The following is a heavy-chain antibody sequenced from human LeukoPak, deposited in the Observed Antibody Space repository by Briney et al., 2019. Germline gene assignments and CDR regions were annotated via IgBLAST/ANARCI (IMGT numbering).Heavy chain of an antibody. Sequence: GGSLRLSCAASGFTFSSYSMNWVRQAPGKGLEWVSSISSSSSYIYYADSVKGRFTISRDNAKNSLYLQMNSLRAEDTAVYYCARGLGDYFDFDYWGHGTLVTVSS. CDR1: GFTFSSYS. V-gene: IGHV3-21*01. CDR2: ISSSSSYI. CDR3: ARGLGDYFDFDY. J-gene: IGHJ4*01. D-gene: IGHD4-17*01.